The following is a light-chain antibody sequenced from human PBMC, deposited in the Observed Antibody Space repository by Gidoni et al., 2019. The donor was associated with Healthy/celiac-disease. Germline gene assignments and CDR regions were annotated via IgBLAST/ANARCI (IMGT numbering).Light chain of an antibody. CDR2: DAS. V-gene: IGKV3-11*01. CDR1: QSVSSY. J-gene: IGKJ2*01. Sequence: EIVLTQSPATLSLSPGERATLSCRASQSVSSYLAWYQQKPGQAPRLLIYDASNRATGIPARFSGRGSGTDFTLTISSLEPEDFAVYYCQQRSNWRETFXQXTKLEIK. CDR3: QQRSNWRET.